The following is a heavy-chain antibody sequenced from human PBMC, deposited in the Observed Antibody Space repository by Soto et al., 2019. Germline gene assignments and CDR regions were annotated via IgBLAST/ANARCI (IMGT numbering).Heavy chain of an antibody. Sequence: QVQLVQSGAEEKKPGASVKVSCKASGYTFTSYAMHWVRQAPGQRLEWMGWINAGNGNTKYLQKFQGRVTITRDTSASTAYMELSSLRSEDTAVYYCARGGQQLVSFDYWGQGTLVTVSS. CDR2: INAGNGNT. CDR3: ARGGQQLVSFDY. CDR1: GYTFTSYA. V-gene: IGHV1-3*05. D-gene: IGHD6-13*01. J-gene: IGHJ4*02.